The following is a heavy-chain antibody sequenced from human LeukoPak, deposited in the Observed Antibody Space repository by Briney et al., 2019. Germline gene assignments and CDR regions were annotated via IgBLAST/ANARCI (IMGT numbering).Heavy chain of an antibody. D-gene: IGHD6-19*01. Sequence: GGSLRLSCTASGVTLSSYAMSWARQAPGKGLEWVSVIYSGGSAYYADSVKGRFTIYRDNAKNSLYLQMNSLRAEDTAVYYCARAWYSSGWLDYWGQGTLVTVSS. CDR1: GVTLSSYA. CDR2: IYSGGSA. J-gene: IGHJ4*02. V-gene: IGHV3-66*01. CDR3: ARAWYSSGWLDY.